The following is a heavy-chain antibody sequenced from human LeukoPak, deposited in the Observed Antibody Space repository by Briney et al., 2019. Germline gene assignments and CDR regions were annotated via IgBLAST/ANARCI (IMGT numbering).Heavy chain of an antibody. CDR1: GFTLSDHY. V-gene: IGHV3-30-3*01. D-gene: IGHD6-13*01. CDR2: ISYDGSNK. CDR3: ARGNDDSSSWPYYYYGMDV. Sequence: PGGSLRLSCAASGFTLSDHYMDWVRQAPGKGLEWVAVISYDGSNKYYADSVKGRFTISRDNSKNTLYLQMNSLRAEDTAVYYCARGNDDSSSWPYYYYGMDVWGQGTTVTVSS. J-gene: IGHJ6*02.